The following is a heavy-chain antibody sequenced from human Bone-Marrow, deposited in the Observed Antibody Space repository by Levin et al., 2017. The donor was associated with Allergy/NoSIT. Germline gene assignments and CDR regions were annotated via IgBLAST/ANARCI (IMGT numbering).Heavy chain of an antibody. CDR2: ISGSGGST. J-gene: IGHJ4*02. V-gene: IGHV3-23*01. Sequence: GGSLRLSCAASGFTFSSYAMTWVRQAPGKGLEWVSAISGSGGSTYYADSVKGRFTISRDNSKNTLYLQMNSLRAEDTAVYYCAKAYFDSSGYYLWGDYWGQGTLVTVSS. CDR3: AKAYFDSSGYYLWGDY. CDR1: GFTFSSYA. D-gene: IGHD3-22*01.